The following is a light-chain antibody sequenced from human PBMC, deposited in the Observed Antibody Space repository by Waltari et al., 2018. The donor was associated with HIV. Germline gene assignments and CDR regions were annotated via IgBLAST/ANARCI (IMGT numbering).Light chain of an antibody. CDR3: QRTDNAPL. V-gene: IGKV1-27*01. CDR2: SAS. CDR1: QGISSC. Sequence: DIQLTQSPSSLSASVGDRVTGTCRVSQGISSCLIWYRQKPGKVPQLLIYSASNLQSEVPSRFSGSGSGTDFTLTISSLQPEDVATYYGQRTDNAPLFGGGTKVEIK. J-gene: IGKJ4*01.